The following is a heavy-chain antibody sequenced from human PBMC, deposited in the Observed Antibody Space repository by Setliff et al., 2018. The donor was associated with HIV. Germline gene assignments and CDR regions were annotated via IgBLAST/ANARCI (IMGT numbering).Heavy chain of an antibody. D-gene: IGHD3-10*01. CDR3: ARAPKRVYYYGSGTYLHDAFDI. J-gene: IGHJ3*02. CDR1: GYTFTSYG. Sequence: ASVKVSCKASGYTFTSYGISWVRQAPGQGLEWMGWISAYNGNTNYAQKLQGRVTMTTDTSTSTAYMELRNLRSDDTAVYYCARAPKRVYYYGSGTYLHDAFDIWGQGTMVTVSS. CDR2: ISAYNGNT. V-gene: IGHV1-18*01.